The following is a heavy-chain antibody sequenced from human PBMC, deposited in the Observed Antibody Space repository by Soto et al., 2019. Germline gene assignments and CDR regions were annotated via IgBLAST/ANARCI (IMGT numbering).Heavy chain of an antibody. Sequence: GGSLRLSCAASGFTFSSYAMSWVRQAPGKGLEWVPAISGSGGSTYYADSVKGRFTISRDNSKNTLYLQMNSLRAEDTAVYYCAKDYYGNPYYFDYWGQGTLVTVSS. CDR2: ISGSGGST. J-gene: IGHJ4*02. CDR3: AKDYYGNPYYFDY. CDR1: GFTFSSYA. V-gene: IGHV3-23*01. D-gene: IGHD1-26*01.